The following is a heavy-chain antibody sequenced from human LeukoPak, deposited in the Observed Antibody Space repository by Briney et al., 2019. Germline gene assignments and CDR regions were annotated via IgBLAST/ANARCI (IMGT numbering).Heavy chain of an antibody. Sequence: SETLSLTCAVYIDSFSNYHWNWIRQTPAKGMEWIGEVNESGGTNISPSLRSRVILSVDTSKNQFSLKLSSVTAADTAVYYCARAGWFGSYTYYYYYYMDVWGKGTTVTISS. CDR1: IDSFSNYH. J-gene: IGHJ6*03. CDR3: ARAGWFGSYTYYYYYYMDV. CDR2: VNESGGT. D-gene: IGHD3-10*01. V-gene: IGHV4-34*01.